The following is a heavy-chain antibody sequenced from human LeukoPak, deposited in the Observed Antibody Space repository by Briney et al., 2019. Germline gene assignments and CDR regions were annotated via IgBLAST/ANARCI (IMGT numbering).Heavy chain of an antibody. D-gene: IGHD4-17*01. V-gene: IGHV4-59*01. Sequence: ASETLSLTCTVSGGSISSNYWSWIRQPPGKGLEWIGYAYYSGSTNYNPSLKSRVTISVAKNQVSLKLSSVTAADTAVYYCARTKYGDYLFADYWGQGTLVTVSS. CDR3: ARTKYGDYLFADY. CDR2: AYYSGST. J-gene: IGHJ4*02. CDR1: GGSISSNY.